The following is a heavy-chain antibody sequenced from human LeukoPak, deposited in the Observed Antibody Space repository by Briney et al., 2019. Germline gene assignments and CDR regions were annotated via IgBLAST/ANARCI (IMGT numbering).Heavy chain of an antibody. CDR1: GFTLSTYA. D-gene: IGHD2-21*01. Sequence: GGSLRLSCAASGFTLSTYAMSWVRQTPGKGLEWVAATSSSDAGTYHADSVRGRFTISRDNSKNTLYLQMNSLRAEDAAVYFCARAPVTSCRGAYCYPFDSWGQGTLVTVSS. V-gene: IGHV3-23*01. CDR2: TSSSDAGT. J-gene: IGHJ4*02. CDR3: ARAPVTSCRGAYCYPFDS.